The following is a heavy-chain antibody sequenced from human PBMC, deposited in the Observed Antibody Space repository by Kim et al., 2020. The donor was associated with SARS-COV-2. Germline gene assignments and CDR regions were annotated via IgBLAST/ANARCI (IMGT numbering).Heavy chain of an antibody. V-gene: IGHV1-46*01. J-gene: IGHJ4*02. CDR2: IDPSGSNT. Sequence: ASVKVSCKASGYTFTTYYIHWVRQAPGQGLEWVGVIDPSGSNTNNAQRLQGRVTMTKDTYTSTVYMELSSLRSDDTAVYYCARNRDSGFDYWGQGTLVTVSS. D-gene: IGHD1-26*01. CDR3: ARNRDSGFDY. CDR1: GYTFTTYY.